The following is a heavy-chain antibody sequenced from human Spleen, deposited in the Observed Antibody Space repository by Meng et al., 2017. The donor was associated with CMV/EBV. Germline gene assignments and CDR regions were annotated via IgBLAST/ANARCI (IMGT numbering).Heavy chain of an antibody. Sequence: ASVKVSCKASGYTFSGYYMHWVRQAPGQGLEWMGWINLHSGTTKYTQKSQGRVTMTGDTSGSTAYMELSRLRSDDTAVYYCARVRGGEYQLLYGLSFDYWGQGTLVTVSS. J-gene: IGHJ4*02. CDR3: ARVRGGEYQLLYGLSFDY. D-gene: IGHD2-2*02. CDR2: INLHSGTT. CDR1: GYTFSGYY. V-gene: IGHV1-2*02.